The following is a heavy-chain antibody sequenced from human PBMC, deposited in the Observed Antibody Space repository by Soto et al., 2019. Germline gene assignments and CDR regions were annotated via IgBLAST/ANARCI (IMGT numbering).Heavy chain of an antibody. Sequence: SQTLSLTCAISGDSVSSNSAAWNWIRQSPSRGLEWLGRTYYRFKWYNDYAVSVKSRITINPDTSKNQFSLQLNSVTPEDTAVYYCARGGRDCSGGSCYYYYYYGMDVWGQGTTVTVSS. CDR2: TYYRFKWYN. J-gene: IGHJ6*02. CDR3: ARGGRDCSGGSCYYYYYYGMDV. D-gene: IGHD2-15*01. V-gene: IGHV6-1*01. CDR1: GDSVSSNSAA.